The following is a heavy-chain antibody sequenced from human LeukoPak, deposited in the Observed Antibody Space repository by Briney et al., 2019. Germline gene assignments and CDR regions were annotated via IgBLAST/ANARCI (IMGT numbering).Heavy chain of an antibody. CDR3: ARRYNWNDRWD. J-gene: IGHJ4*02. Sequence: ASETLSLTRTVSGGSISSTNYYWGWIRQPPGKGLEWIESIYYSGSTYYNPSLKSRLTISLDTSKNQFSLRLSSVTAADTAFYYCARRYNWNDRWDWGQGTLVTVS. CDR1: GGSISSTNYY. CDR2: IYYSGST. V-gene: IGHV4-39*07. D-gene: IGHD1-1*01.